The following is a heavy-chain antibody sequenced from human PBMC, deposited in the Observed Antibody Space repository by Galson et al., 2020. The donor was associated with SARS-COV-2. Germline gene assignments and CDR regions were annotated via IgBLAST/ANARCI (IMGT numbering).Heavy chain of an antibody. V-gene: IGHV3-30*02. J-gene: IGHJ4*02. CDR2: IRYDGSNK. CDR1: GFTFSSYG. D-gene: IGHD4-17*01. CDR3: AKDWFRMTTALFDY. Sequence: GESLKISCAASGFTFSSYGMHWVRQAPGKGLEWVAFIRYDGSNKYYADSVKGRFTISRDNSKNTLYLQMNSLRAEDTAVYYCAKDWFRMTTALFDYWGQGTLVTVSS.